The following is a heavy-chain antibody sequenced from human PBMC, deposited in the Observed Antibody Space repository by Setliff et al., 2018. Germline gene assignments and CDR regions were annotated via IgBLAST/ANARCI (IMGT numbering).Heavy chain of an antibody. V-gene: IGHV1-18*01. D-gene: IGHD2-21*01. CDR1: GYTFRNYA. Sequence: GASVKVSCKASGYTFRNYAFAWVRQAPGQGLEWVGWISVYNGDTNYAQKFQGRVTLTTDTSTSTAYMELRGLTSDDSAFYYCARAPSVELVTIRTNLWFTYWGQGTLVTVSS. CDR3: ARAPSVELVTIRTNLWFTY. CDR2: ISVYNGDT. J-gene: IGHJ4*02.